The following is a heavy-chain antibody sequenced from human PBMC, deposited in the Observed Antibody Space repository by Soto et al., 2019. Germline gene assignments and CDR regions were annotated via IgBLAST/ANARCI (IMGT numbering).Heavy chain of an antibody. CDR1: GGSISSYY. CDR3: AGDGGYDSSGYYYYYYGMDV. CDR2: IYYSGST. Sequence: QVQLQESGPGLVKPSETLSLTCTVSGGSISSYYWSWIRQPPGKGLEWIGYIYYSGSTNYNPSLKSRRTISVDTSKNQFSLQLSSVTAADTAVYYCAGDGGYDSSGYYYYYYGMDVWGQGTTVTVSS. D-gene: IGHD3-22*01. J-gene: IGHJ6*02. V-gene: IGHV4-59*01.